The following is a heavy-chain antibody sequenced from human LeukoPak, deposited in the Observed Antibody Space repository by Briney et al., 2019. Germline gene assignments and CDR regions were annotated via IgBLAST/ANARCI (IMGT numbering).Heavy chain of an antibody. J-gene: IGHJ3*02. CDR1: GYTFTGYY. CDR3: ATSAFDI. CDR2: INPSGGST. Sequence: ASVKVSCKASGYTFTGYYMHWVRQAPGQGLEWMGIINPSGGSTSYAQKFQGRVTITTDESTSTAYMELSSLRSEDTAVYYCATSAFDIWGQGTMVTVSS. V-gene: IGHV1-46*01. D-gene: IGHD2-2*01.